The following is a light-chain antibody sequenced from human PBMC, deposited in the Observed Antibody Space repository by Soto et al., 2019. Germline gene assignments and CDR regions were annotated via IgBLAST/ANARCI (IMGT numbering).Light chain of an antibody. V-gene: IGKV1-9*01. CDR2: GAS. J-gene: IGKJ3*01. CDR3: QQLNSYSIFT. CDR1: QGISSY. Sequence: DFQLTQSPSFLSASVGDRVTITCRASQGISSYLAWYQQKPGNAPKLLIYGASTLQSGVPSRFSGSGSGTEYTLTISSRQPEDFATYYCQQLNSYSIFTFGPGTKVDIK.